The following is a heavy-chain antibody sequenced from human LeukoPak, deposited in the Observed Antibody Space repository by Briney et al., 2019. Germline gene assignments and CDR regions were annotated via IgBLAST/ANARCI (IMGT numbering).Heavy chain of an antibody. J-gene: IGHJ4*02. CDR1: GGSITGYY. CDR3: AREEFLHEIDSSGYFVY. CDR2: VYSSGVG. V-gene: IGHV4-4*07. Sequence: PSETLSLTCTVSGGSITGYYWNWIRQPAGQGLEWLGRVYSSGVGNYNPSLTSRVTMSVGTSKNQFSPKLTSLTAADTAVYYCAREEFLHEIDSSGYFVYWGQGTLVTVSS. D-gene: IGHD3-22*01.